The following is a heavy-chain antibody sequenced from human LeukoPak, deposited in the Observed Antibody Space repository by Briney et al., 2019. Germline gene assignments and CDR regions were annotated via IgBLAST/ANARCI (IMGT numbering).Heavy chain of an antibody. CDR2: ISTSSSTI. Sequence: GGSLRLSCAASGFTFSSYNMNWVRQAPGKGLEWVSYISTSSSTIYYADSVKGRFTISRDNAKNSLYLQLNSLRDDDTAVYYCARVPLGGHCNSASCRVFEYWGQGTLVTVSS. J-gene: IGHJ4*02. CDR3: ARVPLGGHCNSASCRVFEY. CDR1: GFTFSSYN. V-gene: IGHV3-48*02. D-gene: IGHD2-2*01.